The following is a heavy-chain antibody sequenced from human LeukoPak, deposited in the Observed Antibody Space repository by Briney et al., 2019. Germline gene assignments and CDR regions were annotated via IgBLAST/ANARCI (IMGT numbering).Heavy chain of an antibody. J-gene: IGHJ4*02. V-gene: IGHV3-21*01. CDR1: GDTFSRFS. CDR3: LRLRRNSDPSGFYYYYDY. D-gene: IGHD3-22*01. Sequence: GGSLRLSCAASGDTFSRFSINWVRQAPGKGLEWVSSISVSSNYIYYSDSVRGRFSISRDDATDSLDLQMNSLRADDTDLSYCLRLRRNSDPSGFYYYYDYWGQGTLVTVSS. CDR2: ISVSSNYI.